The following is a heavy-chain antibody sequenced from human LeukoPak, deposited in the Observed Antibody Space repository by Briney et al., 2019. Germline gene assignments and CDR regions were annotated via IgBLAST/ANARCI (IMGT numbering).Heavy chain of an antibody. Sequence: GGSLRLSCAASGFTLSSYAMSWVRQAPGKGLEWVSAISGSGGSTYYADSVKGRFTISRDNSKNTLYLQMNSLRAEDTAVYYCAESSSGHYYYYYGMDVWGQGTTVTVSS. J-gene: IGHJ6*02. CDR2: ISGSGGST. CDR1: GFTLSSYA. D-gene: IGHD6-6*01. CDR3: AESSSGHYYYYYGMDV. V-gene: IGHV3-23*01.